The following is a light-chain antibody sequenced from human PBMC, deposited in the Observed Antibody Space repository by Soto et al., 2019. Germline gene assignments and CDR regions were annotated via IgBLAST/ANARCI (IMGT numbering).Light chain of an antibody. V-gene: IGKV1-39*01. CDR2: AAS. CDR1: QTFNKF. J-gene: IGKJ2*01. CDR3: QQSYRTPYP. Sequence: DIQMTQSPSSLSASVGDRVTITCRASQTFNKFLNWYQQKPGKAPKLLIYAASSLQGGVPSRFSGSGSGTDFTLTISSLQPEDFATYYCQQSYRTPYPFGQGTKLEIK.